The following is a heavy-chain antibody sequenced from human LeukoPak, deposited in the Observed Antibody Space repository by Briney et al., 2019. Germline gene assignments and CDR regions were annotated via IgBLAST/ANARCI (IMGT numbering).Heavy chain of an antibody. J-gene: IGHJ4*02. D-gene: IGHD3-16*02. CDR2: IHYSGTT. CDR3: ARSTSNDFIWESYRPRVASYFDY. Sequence: PSETLSLTCTVSGGSMSGYYWSWIRQPPGKGLEWIGYIHYSGTTNYNPSLKSRVTISLDTSRNQFSLKLRSVTTADTAVYYCARSTSNDFIWESYRPRVASYFDYWGRGTLVTVSS. CDR1: GGSMSGYY. V-gene: IGHV4-59*01.